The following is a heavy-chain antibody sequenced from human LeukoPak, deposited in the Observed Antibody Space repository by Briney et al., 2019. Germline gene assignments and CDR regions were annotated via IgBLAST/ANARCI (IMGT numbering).Heavy chain of an antibody. CDR2: IWYDGSNK. D-gene: IGHD1-7*01. Sequence: GRSLRLSCAASGFTFSSYGMHWVRQAPGKGLEWVAAIWYDGSNKYYADSVKGRFTISRDNSKNTLYLQMNSLRAEDTAVYYCARVLNWNYDYWGQGTLVTVSS. CDR3: ARVLNWNYDY. V-gene: IGHV3-33*01. CDR1: GFTFSSYG. J-gene: IGHJ4*02.